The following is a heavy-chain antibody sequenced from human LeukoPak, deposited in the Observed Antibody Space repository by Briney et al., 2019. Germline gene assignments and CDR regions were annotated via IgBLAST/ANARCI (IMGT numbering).Heavy chain of an antibody. CDR2: IRYDGSNK. CDR3: AKDRRVGATTALDY. Sequence: GGSLRLSCAASGFTFSSYGMHWVRQAPGKGLEWVGFIRYDGSNKYYADSVKGRLTISRDNSKNTLYLQMNSLRAEDTAVYYCAKDRRVGATTALDYWGQGTLVTVSS. J-gene: IGHJ4*02. D-gene: IGHD1-26*01. CDR1: GFTFSSYG. V-gene: IGHV3-30*02.